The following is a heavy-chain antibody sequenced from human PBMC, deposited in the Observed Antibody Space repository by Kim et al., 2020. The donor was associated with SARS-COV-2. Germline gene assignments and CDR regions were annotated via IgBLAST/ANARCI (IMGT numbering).Heavy chain of an antibody. J-gene: IGHJ3*02. Sequence: GGSLRLSCAASGFTFSSYSMNWVRQAPGKGLEWVSYISSSSNTIYYADSVKGRFTMSRDNAKNSLYVQMNSLRDEDTAVYYCARGVVGGPTLSLAFDIWGQGTMVTVSS. CDR3: ARGVVGGPTLSLAFDI. CDR1: GFTFSSYS. CDR2: ISSSSNTI. D-gene: IGHD2-2*01. V-gene: IGHV3-48*02.